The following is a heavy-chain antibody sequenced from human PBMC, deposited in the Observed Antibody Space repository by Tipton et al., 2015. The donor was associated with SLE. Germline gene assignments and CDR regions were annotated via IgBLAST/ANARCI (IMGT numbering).Heavy chain of an antibody. J-gene: IGHJ5*01. D-gene: IGHD3-10*01. CDR2: VYGGGTP. CDR1: GDSISSNNFF. CDR3: ARGTWFGDLRYNWVDS. V-gene: IGHV4-61*02. Sequence: LRLSCSVSGDSISSNNFFWTWIRQPAGKGLEWIGRVYGGGTPDYRPSPKRRVSISVDTPKKQFSLRLTSVTAADTAIYYCARGTWFGDLRYNWVDSWGQGILVTVSS.